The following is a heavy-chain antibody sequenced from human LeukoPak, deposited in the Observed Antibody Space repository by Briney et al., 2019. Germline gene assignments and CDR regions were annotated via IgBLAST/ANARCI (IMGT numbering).Heavy chain of an antibody. D-gene: IGHD6-13*01. CDR3: ATSPLDSRYYFDY. V-gene: IGHV3-74*01. CDR2: INSDGSRT. Sequence: QPGGSLRLSCAASGFTFSTFWMRWVRQAPGKGPVWVSRINSDGSRTTYADSVKGRFTISRDNAKNTLYLQMSSLRAEDTAVYYCATSPLDSRYYFDYWGQGTLVTVSS. J-gene: IGHJ4*02. CDR1: GFTFSTFW.